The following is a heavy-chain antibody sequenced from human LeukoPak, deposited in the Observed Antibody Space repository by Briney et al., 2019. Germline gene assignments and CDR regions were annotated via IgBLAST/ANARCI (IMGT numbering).Heavy chain of an antibody. V-gene: IGHV4-4*09. CDR3: ANKYCTRTSCYYDY. CDR2: IYTGGTT. J-gene: IGHJ4*02. Sequence: SETLSLTCTVSGGSISDYYWTWIRQSPGKGLEWIGYIYTGGTTNYNPPLKSRVTISVDTSKSQFSLRLTSVTAADTAVYYCANKYCTRTSCYYDYWGQGTLVTVSS. CDR1: GGSISDYY. D-gene: IGHD2-2*01.